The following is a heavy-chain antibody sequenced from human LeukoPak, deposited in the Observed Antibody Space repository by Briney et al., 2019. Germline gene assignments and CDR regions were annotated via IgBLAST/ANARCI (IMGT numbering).Heavy chain of an antibody. CDR2: ISSSSSYI. J-gene: IGHJ3*02. V-gene: IGHV3-21*01. D-gene: IGHD3-16*02. Sequence: GGSLRLSCAASGFTFSSYSMNWVRQAPGKGLEWVSSISSSSSYIYYADSVKGRFTISRDNAKNSLYLQMNSLRAEDTAVYYCARGGYYDYVWGSYRYTGHDAFDIWGQGTMVTVSS. CDR1: GFTFSSYS. CDR3: ARGGYYDYVWGSYRYTGHDAFDI.